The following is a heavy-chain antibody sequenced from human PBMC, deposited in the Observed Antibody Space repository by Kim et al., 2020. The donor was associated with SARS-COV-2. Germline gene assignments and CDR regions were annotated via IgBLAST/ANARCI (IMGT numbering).Heavy chain of an antibody. D-gene: IGHD6-6*01. V-gene: IGHV4-34*01. J-gene: IGHJ4*02. CDR3: ARSPIRPLSIAARPPYDY. Sequence: KSRVTISVDTSKNQFSLKLSSVTAADTAVYYCARSPIRPLSIAARPPYDYWGQGTLVTVSS.